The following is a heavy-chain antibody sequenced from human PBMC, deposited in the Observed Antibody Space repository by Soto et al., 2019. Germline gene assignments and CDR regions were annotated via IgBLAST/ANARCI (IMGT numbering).Heavy chain of an antibody. Sequence: QVRLVESGGGVVQPGGSLRLSCAASGFIFRVYGMHWVRQAPGKGLEWVAVISYDGSSKYYADSVKGRFTISRDNSKNTVYLQMDSLRAEVTAVYYCAKEMWEQQVAPRYFQYGGQGTLVIVSS. D-gene: IGHD6-13*01. CDR1: GFIFRVYG. CDR2: ISYDGSSK. CDR3: AKEMWEQQVAPRYFQY. V-gene: IGHV3-30*18. J-gene: IGHJ4*02.